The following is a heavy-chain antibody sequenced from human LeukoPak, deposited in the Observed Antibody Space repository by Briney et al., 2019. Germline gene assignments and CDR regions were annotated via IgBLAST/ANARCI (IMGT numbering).Heavy chain of an antibody. CDR3: ARGYCSGGSCSNYNWFDP. Sequence: PSETLSLTCTVSGGSISSSSYYWGWIRQSPGKGLEWIGYIYYSGSTYYNPSLKSRVTISVDTSKNQFSLKLSSVTAADTAVYYCARGYCSGGSCSNYNWFDPWGQGTLVTVSS. V-gene: IGHV4-31*03. CDR2: IYYSGST. CDR1: GGSISSSSYY. J-gene: IGHJ5*02. D-gene: IGHD2-15*01.